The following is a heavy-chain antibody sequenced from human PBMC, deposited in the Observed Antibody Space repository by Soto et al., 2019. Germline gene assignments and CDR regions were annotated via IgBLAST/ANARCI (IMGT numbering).Heavy chain of an antibody. J-gene: IGHJ6*03. D-gene: IGHD2-2*01. CDR1: GGTFSSYT. V-gene: IGHV1-69*08. CDR2: IIPILGIA. Sequence: QVQLVQSGAEVKKPGSSVKVSCKASGGTFSSYTISWVRQAPGQGLEWMGRIIPILGIANYAQKFQGRVTITADKSTSTAYMELSSLRSEDTAVYYCARDSDIVVGPAATNYYYYYMDVWGKGTTVTVSS. CDR3: ARDSDIVVGPAATNYYYYYMDV.